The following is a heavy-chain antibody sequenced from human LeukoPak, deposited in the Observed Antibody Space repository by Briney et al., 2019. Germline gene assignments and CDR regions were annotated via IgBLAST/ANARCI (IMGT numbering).Heavy chain of an antibody. CDR3: ARDNGGYNWFDP. CDR2: IWYDGSYK. J-gene: IGHJ5*02. Sequence: PGGSLRLSCAASGFTFSSYGMHWVRQAPGKGLEWVAVIWYDGSYKYYADSVKGRFTISRENSSNTLYLQMNGLRAEDTAVYYCARDNGGYNWFDPWGQGTLVTVSS. CDR1: GFTFSSYG. V-gene: IGHV3-33*01. D-gene: IGHD2-8*01.